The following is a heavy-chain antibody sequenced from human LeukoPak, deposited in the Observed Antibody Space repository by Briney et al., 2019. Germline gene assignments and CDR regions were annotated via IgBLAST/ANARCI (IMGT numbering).Heavy chain of an antibody. CDR2: INPSGGST. CDR1: GYTFTSYY. V-gene: IGHV1-46*01. D-gene: IGHD4-23*01. J-gene: IGHJ5*02. Sequence: ASVKVSCKASGYTFTSYYMHWVRQAPGQGLEWMGIINPSGGSTSYAQKFQGRVTMTRDMSTSTVYMELSRLRSDDTAVYYCARERTVVTVPLHDNWFDPWGQGTLVTVSS. CDR3: ARERTVVTVPLHDNWFDP.